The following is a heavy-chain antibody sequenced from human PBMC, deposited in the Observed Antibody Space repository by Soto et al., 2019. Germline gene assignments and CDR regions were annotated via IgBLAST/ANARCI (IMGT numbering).Heavy chain of an antibody. CDR2: ISGSGGST. CDR3: AKGAHTYGSGSYYKWDDY. CDR1: GFTFSSYA. D-gene: IGHD3-10*01. J-gene: IGHJ4*02. V-gene: IGHV3-23*01. Sequence: GGSLRLSCAASGFTFSSYAMSWVRQAPGKGLEWVSAISGSGGSTYYADSVKGRFTISRDNSKNTLYLQMNSLRAEDTAVYYCAKGAHTYGSGSYYKWDDYWGQGTLVTVSS.